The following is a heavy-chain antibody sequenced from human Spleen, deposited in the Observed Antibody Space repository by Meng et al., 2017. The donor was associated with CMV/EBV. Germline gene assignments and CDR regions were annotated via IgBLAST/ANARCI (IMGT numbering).Heavy chain of an antibody. CDR2: TYYKSKWYD. CDR1: GDSVSSNSAT. CDR3: AREGVTLVRGVVYNYYGMDV. D-gene: IGHD3-10*01. J-gene: IGHJ6*02. V-gene: IGHV6-1*01. Sequence: SETLSLTCAISGDSVSSNSATWNWIRQSPSRGLEWLGRTYYKSKWYDDYAVSVKSRIIINPDTSKNQFSLQLKSVTPDDTAVYYCAREGVTLVRGVVYNYYGMDVWGHGTSVTSP.